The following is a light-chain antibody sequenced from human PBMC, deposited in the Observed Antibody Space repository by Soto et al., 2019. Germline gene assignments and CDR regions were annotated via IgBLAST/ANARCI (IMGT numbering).Light chain of an antibody. CDR2: DVS. V-gene: IGLV2-14*03. J-gene: IGLJ1*01. CDR1: SSDVGGYNY. CDR3: SSYTTSNTRQIV. Sequence: QPVLTQPASVSGSPGQSITISCTGTSSDVGGYNYVSWYQHHPGKAPKLMIYDVSTRPSGVSNRFSGSKSGNTASLTISGLQPEDEADYYCSSYTTSNTRQIVFGTGTKLTVL.